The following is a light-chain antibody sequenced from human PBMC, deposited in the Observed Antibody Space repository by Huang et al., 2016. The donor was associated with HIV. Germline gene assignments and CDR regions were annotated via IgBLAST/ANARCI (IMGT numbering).Light chain of an antibody. CDR1: QGVLYNSGNKNY. V-gene: IGKV4-1*01. Sequence: DIVLTQSPDSLAVSLGDRTTIKCKSSQGVLYNSGNKNYLAWYQQKPGQPAKLLIYWAATREAGVPDRISGSGAGTDCTLAIRSLQAGDVAVYYCQQYYSIPYTFGQRTTLGIK. CDR2: WAA. J-gene: IGKJ2*01. CDR3: QQYYSIPYT.